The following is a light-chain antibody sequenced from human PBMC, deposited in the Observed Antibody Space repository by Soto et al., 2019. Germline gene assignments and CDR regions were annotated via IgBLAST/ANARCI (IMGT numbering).Light chain of an antibody. J-gene: IGKJ4*01. CDR2: DTS. CDR3: QQYDNSLT. V-gene: IGKV1-33*01. CDR1: QDINNY. Sequence: DIQMTQSPSSLSASVGDRVTITCQASQDINNYLNWYQQKSGKAPKLLIYDTSKLETGVPSRFSGSGSGTDFTFTISRLQPEDIATYYCQQYDNSLTFGRGTKVEIK.